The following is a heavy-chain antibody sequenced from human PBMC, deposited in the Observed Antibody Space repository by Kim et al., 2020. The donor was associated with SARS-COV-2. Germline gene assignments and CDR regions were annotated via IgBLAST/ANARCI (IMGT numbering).Heavy chain of an antibody. Sequence: YNPSLKSRGTISVDTSTNQFALKLSSVTDAETAVYYCAGEGISTGYYFDYWGQGTLVTVSS. D-gene: IGHD2-2*01. CDR3: AGEGISTGYYFDY. V-gene: IGHV4-39*06. J-gene: IGHJ4*02.